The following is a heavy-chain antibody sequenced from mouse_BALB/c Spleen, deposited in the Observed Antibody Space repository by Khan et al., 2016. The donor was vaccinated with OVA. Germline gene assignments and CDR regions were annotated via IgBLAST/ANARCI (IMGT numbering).Heavy chain of an antibody. V-gene: IGHV1S81*02. CDR3: TGAEYGNPFAY. CDR2: IDPNNGGT. J-gene: IGHJ3*01. CDR1: GYTFTSYY. Sequence: VQLQESGAELVKPGASVKLSCKASGYTFTSYYMYWVKQRPGQGLEWIGGIDPNNGGTYFNEKFKSKATLTVDKSSSTAYMQVSSLTSEDSAVYYCTGAEYGNPFAYWGQGTLVTVSA. D-gene: IGHD2-10*02.